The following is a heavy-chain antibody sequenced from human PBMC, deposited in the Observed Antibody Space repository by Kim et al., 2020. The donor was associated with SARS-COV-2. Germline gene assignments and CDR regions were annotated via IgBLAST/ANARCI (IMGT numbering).Heavy chain of an antibody. CDR3: ARHPGGGITGTPDAFDI. J-gene: IGHJ3*02. V-gene: IGHV5-10-1*01. D-gene: IGHD1-7*01. CDR2: IDPSDSYT. CDR1: GYSFTSYW. Sequence: GESLKISCKGSGYSFTSYWISWVRQMPGKGLEWMGRIDPSDSYTNYSPSFQGHVTISADKSISTAYLQWSSLKASDTAMYYCARHPGGGITGTPDAFDIWGQGTMVTVSS.